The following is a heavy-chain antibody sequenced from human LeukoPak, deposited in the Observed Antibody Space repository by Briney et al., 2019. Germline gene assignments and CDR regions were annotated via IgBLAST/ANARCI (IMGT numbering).Heavy chain of an antibody. Sequence: GGPLRLSCALSTFTLHSYGPQGVRQAPAKGREGVAFIRFVGSNKYYADSVKGRFTISRDNSKTTLYLQMNRMRGVDRAVFDCAKDVIAAAGTFPDYWGQGTLVTVSS. J-gene: IGHJ4*02. D-gene: IGHD6-13*01. CDR1: TFTLHSYG. CDR3: AKDVIAAAGTFPDY. CDR2: IRFVGSNK. V-gene: IGHV3-30*02.